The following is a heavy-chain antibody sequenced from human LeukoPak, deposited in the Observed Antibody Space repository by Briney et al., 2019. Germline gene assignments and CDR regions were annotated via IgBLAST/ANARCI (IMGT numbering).Heavy chain of an antibody. V-gene: IGHV1-69*02. CDR3: ARGDDSSGYYHFDY. CDR2: IIPILGIA. Sequence: SVKVSCKASGGTFSSYTISWVRQAPGQGLEWMGRIIPILGIANYAQKFQGRVTITADKSTSTAYMELSSLRSEDTAVYYCARGDDSSGYYHFDYWGQVTLVTVSS. J-gene: IGHJ4*02. D-gene: IGHD3-22*01. CDR1: GGTFSSYT.